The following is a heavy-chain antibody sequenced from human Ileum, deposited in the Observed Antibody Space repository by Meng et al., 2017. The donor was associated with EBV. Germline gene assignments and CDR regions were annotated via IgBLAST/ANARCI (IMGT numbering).Heavy chain of an antibody. Sequence: VASGGGLLPPGASLGLPWGPSGFSFSNHWMHWVRQAPGKGRVWVPRIRPDGSGANYADFVEGRFTISRDNAKNTLFLQMNSLRAEDTAVYDCARADPLTAAANWGQGTLVTVSS. CDR2: IRPDGSGA. CDR3: ARADPLTAAAN. J-gene: IGHJ4*02. D-gene: IGHD6-13*01. V-gene: IGHV3-74*01. CDR1: GFSFSNHW.